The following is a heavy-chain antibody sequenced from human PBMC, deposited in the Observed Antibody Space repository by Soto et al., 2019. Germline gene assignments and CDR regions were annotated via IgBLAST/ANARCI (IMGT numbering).Heavy chain of an antibody. V-gene: IGHV3-30*03. J-gene: IGHJ4*02. CDR1: GFTFSSYG. D-gene: IGHD2-8*01. CDR3: ADGMYVY. CDR2: ISYDGSNK. Sequence: GGSLRLSCAASGFTFSSYGMHWVRQAPGKGLEWVAVISYDGSNKYYADSVKGRFTISRDNSKNTLYLQMNSLRAEDTAVYYCADGMYVYWGRGTLVTVSS.